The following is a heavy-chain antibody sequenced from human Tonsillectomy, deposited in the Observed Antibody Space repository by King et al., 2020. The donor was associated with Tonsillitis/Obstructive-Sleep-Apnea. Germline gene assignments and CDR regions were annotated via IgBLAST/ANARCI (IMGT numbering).Heavy chain of an antibody. CDR3: ARGTGVVPAAPYYYYYMDV. J-gene: IGHJ6*03. CDR2: INHSGST. Sequence: VQLQQWGAGLLKPSETLSLTCAVYGGSFSGYCWSWIRQPPGKGLEWIGEINHSGSTNYNPSLKSRVTISVDTSKNQFSLKLSSVTAADTAVYYCARGTGVVPAAPYYYYYMDVWGKGTTVTVSS. D-gene: IGHD2-2*01. V-gene: IGHV4-34*01. CDR1: GGSFSGYC.